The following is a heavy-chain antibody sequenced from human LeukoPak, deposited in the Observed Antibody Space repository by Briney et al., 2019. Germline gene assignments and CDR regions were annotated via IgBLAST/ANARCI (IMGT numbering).Heavy chain of an antibody. CDR1: EFTFGSYA. D-gene: IGHD2-15*01. J-gene: IGHJ4*02. Sequence: GGSLRLSCAASEFTFGSYAMHWVRQAPGKGLEWVAVISSDGSNKYYADSVKGRFTISRDNSKNTLYLQMNSLRAEDTALFYCARARKYCSGGTCYRYYFDYWGQGTLVTVSS. CDR2: ISSDGSNK. CDR3: ARARKYCSGGTCYRYYFDY. V-gene: IGHV3-30*04.